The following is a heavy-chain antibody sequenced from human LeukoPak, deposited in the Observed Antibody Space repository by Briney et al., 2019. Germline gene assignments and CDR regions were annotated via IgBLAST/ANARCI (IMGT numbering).Heavy chain of an antibody. V-gene: IGHV4-59*08. CDR2: IYYSGST. CDR1: GGSLRTYY. Sequence: KPSETLSLTCTVSGGSLRTYYWSWIRQPPGKGLEWIGYIYYSGSTNYNPSLKSRVTISVDTSNNQFSLKLSSVTAADTAVYYCAGHPSAVAGKTFDCWGQGTLVTVSS. J-gene: IGHJ4*02. CDR3: AGHPSAVAGKTFDC. D-gene: IGHD6-19*01.